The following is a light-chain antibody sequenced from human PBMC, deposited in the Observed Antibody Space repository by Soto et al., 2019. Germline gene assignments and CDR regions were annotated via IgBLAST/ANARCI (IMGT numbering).Light chain of an antibody. CDR3: CSYAGNSGV. V-gene: IGLV2-23*02. CDR1: SSDVGSYNF. CDR2: EVS. J-gene: IGLJ3*02. Sequence: ALTQPASVSGSPGQSIIISCTGTSSDVGSYNFVSWYQQHPGKAPKLMIYEVSKRPSGVSNRFSGSKSGNTASLTISGLQPEDEADYYCCSYAGNSGVFGGGTKVTVL.